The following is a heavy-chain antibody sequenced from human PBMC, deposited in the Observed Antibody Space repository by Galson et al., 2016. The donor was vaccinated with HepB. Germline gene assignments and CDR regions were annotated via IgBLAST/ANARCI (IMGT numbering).Heavy chain of an antibody. CDR3: ARSLTGSYYFWGAIYNYYAMDV. J-gene: IGHJ6*02. V-gene: IGHV5-51*01. CDR2: IYPGDFDI. Sequence: QSGAEVKKPGESLKISCRGSGYTFDSYWIGWVRQMPGKGLEWMAIIYPGDFDIRYSPSFQGQVTISVDKSISTAYLQWSSLTASDTAMYYCARSLTGSYYFWGAIYNYYAMDVWGQGTTVIVS. CDR1: GYTFDSYW. D-gene: IGHD3-3*01.